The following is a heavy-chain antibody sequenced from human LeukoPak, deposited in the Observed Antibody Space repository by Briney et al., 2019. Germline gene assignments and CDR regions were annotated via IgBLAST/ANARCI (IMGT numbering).Heavy chain of an antibody. CDR1: GFTFSSYS. D-gene: IGHD3-22*01. J-gene: IGHJ3*02. CDR3: ARLSSGYYDAAFDI. V-gene: IGHV3-21*01. CDR2: ISSSSSYI. Sequence: PGGSLRLSCAASGFTFSSYSMNWVRQAPGKGLEWVSSISSSSSYIYYADSVKGRFTISRDNAKNSLYLQMNSLRAEDTAVYYCARLSSGYYDAAFDIWGQGTMVTVSS.